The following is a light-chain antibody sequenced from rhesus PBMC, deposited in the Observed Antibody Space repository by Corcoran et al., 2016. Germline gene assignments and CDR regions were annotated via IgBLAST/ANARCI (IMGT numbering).Light chain of an antibody. CDR3: QQHNSYPPT. Sequence: DIQMTQSPSSLSASVGDRVTITCQASQGISSWLAWYHQKPGKAPKLLIYAASSLQSGVPSRFSGSGSGTDFTLTISSLQPEDFATYYWQQHNSYPPTFGQGTKVEIK. CDR2: AAS. V-gene: IGKV1-33*02. CDR1: QGISSW. J-gene: IGKJ1*01.